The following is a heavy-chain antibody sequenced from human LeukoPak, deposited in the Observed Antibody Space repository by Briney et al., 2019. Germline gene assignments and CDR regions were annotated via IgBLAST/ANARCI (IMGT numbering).Heavy chain of an antibody. Sequence: PGGSLRLSCAASGFTFSSYNMNWVRQAPGKGLEWVSYISSSSSNIQYADSVKGRFTISRDNAKNSLYLQMNSLRDEDTAVYYCARSGDYGDCTGYWGQGTLVTVSS. V-gene: IGHV3-48*02. CDR1: GFTFSSYN. CDR2: ISSSSSNI. D-gene: IGHD4-17*01. CDR3: ARSGDYGDCTGY. J-gene: IGHJ4*02.